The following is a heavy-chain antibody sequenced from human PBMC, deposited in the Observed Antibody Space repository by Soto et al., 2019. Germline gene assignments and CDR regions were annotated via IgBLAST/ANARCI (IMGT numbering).Heavy chain of an antibody. CDR3: AKSAPMDAGDKYYYDF. Sequence: SVKVSCKASGGTFSTFGISWVRQAPGQGLEWMGGIIPFFGTARYSQKFEDRITIAADESTNTVYMDLRSLTSEDTAIYYCAKSAPMDAGDKYYYDFWGQGALVTVSS. D-gene: IGHD4-17*01. CDR2: IIPFFGTA. CDR1: GGTFSTFG. J-gene: IGHJ4*02. V-gene: IGHV1-69*13.